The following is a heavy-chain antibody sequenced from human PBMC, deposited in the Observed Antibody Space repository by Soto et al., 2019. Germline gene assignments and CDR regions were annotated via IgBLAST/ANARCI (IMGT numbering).Heavy chain of an antibody. CDR1: GFYFSGYW. Sequence: GGSLRLSCAASGFYFSGYWMHWVRQVPGKGLVWVSHINTDGSDTLYADSVKGRFTISRDNTKNTLYLQMSSLRAEDTAIYYCVRAAARGDSWGQGTLVTVSS. D-gene: IGHD6-13*01. J-gene: IGHJ4*02. V-gene: IGHV3-74*01. CDR2: INTDGSDT. CDR3: VRAAARGDS.